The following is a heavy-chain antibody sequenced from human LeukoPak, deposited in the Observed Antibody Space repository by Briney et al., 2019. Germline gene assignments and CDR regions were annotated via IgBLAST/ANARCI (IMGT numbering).Heavy chain of an antibody. J-gene: IGHJ4*02. Sequence: GGTLRLSCAASGFTFSSHWMHWVRQARGKGLVYVSRINSDGSGKIYADSVKGRFTVSRDNAQHTLDLKMNSLRAEDTAVYCCARGEKSWISGFVLWGQGTLVTDCS. D-gene: IGHD3-22*01. V-gene: IGHV3-74*01. CDR1: GFTFSSHW. CDR2: INSDGSGK. CDR3: ARGEKSWISGFVL.